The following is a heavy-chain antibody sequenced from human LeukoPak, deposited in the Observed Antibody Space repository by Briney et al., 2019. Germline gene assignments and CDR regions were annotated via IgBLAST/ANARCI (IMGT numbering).Heavy chain of an antibody. CDR2: FYDSEST. CDR1: GASISNYY. D-gene: IGHD4-23*01. Sequence: SATLSLTCTVSGASISNYYCTWIRQPPGKGPGRIGYFYDSESTNYNPSLKSRVTISVDTSKNQFSLRLSSVTAADTAVYYCARANYGGNSEYWGQGTLVTVSS. V-gene: IGHV4-59*01. CDR3: ARANYGGNSEY. J-gene: IGHJ4*02.